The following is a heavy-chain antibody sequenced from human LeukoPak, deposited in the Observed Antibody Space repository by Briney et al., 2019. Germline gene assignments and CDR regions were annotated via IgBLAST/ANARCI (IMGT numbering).Heavy chain of an antibody. CDR1: GGSISSYY. V-gene: IGHV4-34*01. CDR3: ARGAINRRYCSSTSCYGFDY. CDR2: INHSGST. D-gene: IGHD2-2*01. Sequence: SETLSLTCTVSGGSISSYYWSWIRQPPGKGLEWIGEINHSGSTNYNPSLKSRVTISVDTSKNQFSLKLSSVTAADTAVYYWARGAINRRYCSSTSCYGFDYWGQGTLVTVSS. J-gene: IGHJ4*02.